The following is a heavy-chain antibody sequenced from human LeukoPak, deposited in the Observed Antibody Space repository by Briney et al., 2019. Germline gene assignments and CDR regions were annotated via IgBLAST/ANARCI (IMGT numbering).Heavy chain of an antibody. V-gene: IGHV4-59*08. Sequence: PSETLSLTRTVSGGSLSGYYWSSIRQPPGKGLEWIGCIYYSGSTNYNPSLKSRVTISVDTSKNHFSLRLSSVTAADTAVYYCARHRWELSSRDDAFDIWGQGTMVTVSS. D-gene: IGHD4-23*01. J-gene: IGHJ3*02. CDR2: IYYSGST. CDR1: GGSLSGYY. CDR3: ARHRWELSSRDDAFDI.